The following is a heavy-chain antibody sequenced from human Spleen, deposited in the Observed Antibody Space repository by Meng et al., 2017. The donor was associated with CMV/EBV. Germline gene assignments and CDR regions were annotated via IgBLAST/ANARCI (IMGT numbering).Heavy chain of an antibody. CDR2: IYYSGST. Sequence: SETLSLTCTVSGGSISSYYWSWIRQPPGKGLEWIGYIYYSGSTNYNPSLKSRVTISVDTSKNQFSLKLSSVTGADTAVYYCARAKYSSSSWWFDPWGQGTLVTVSS. J-gene: IGHJ5*02. CDR1: GGSISSYY. V-gene: IGHV4-59*01. CDR3: ARAKYSSSSWWFDP. D-gene: IGHD6-6*01.